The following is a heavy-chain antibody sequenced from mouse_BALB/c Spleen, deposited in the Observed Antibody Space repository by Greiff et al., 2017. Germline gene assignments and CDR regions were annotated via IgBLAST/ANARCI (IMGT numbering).Heavy chain of an antibody. CDR3: AKDYYGYGYAMDY. CDR2: ISYSGST. V-gene: IGHV3-2*02. Sequence: EVQLVESGPGLVKPSQSLSLTCTVTGYSITSDYAWNWIRQFPGNKLEWMGYISYSGSTSYNPSLKSRISITRDTSKNQFFLQLNSVTTEDTATYYCAKDYYGYGYAMDYWGQGTSVTVSS. CDR1: GYSITSDYA. J-gene: IGHJ4*01. D-gene: IGHD2-2*01.